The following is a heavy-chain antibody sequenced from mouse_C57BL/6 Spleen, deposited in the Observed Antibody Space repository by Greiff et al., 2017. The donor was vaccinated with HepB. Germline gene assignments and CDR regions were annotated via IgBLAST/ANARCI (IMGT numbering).Heavy chain of an antibody. D-gene: IGHD1-1*01. CDR2: INPNNGGT. CDR3: ARSGAVVARYFDV. V-gene: IGHV1-26*01. J-gene: IGHJ1*03. CDR1: GYTFTDYY. Sequence: EVQLQQSGPELVKPGASVKISCKASGYTFTDYYMNWVKQSHGKSLEWIGDINPNNGGTSYNQKFKGKATLTVDKSSSTAYMELRSQTSEDAAVYYCARSGAVVARYFDVWGTGTTVTVSS.